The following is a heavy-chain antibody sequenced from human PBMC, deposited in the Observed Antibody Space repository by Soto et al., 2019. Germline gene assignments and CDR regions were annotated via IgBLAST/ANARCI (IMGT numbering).Heavy chain of an antibody. CDR2: INHSGST. D-gene: IGHD3-3*01. CDR3: ARGITIFGVVSRIRRTYNWFDS. J-gene: IGHJ5*01. Sequence: SETLSLTCAVYGGSFSGYYWSWIRQPPGKGLEWIGEINHSGSTNYNPSLKSRVTISVDTSKNQFSLKLSSVTAADTAVYYCARGITIFGVVSRIRRTYNWFDSWGRGTQVTVSS. CDR1: GGSFSGYY. V-gene: IGHV4-34*01.